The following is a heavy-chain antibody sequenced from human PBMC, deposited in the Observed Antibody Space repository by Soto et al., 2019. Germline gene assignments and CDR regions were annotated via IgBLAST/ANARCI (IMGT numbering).Heavy chain of an antibody. CDR2: ISWNSGSI. CDR3: AKDMGSGEFRYCSGGSCYYPAFPFDY. CDR1: GFTFDDYA. Sequence: GGSLRLSCAASGFTFDDYAMHWVRQAPGKGLEWVSGISWNSGSIGYADSVKGRFTISRDNAKNSLYLQMNSLRAEDTALYYCAKDMGSGEFRYCSGGSCYYPAFPFDYWGQGTLVTVSS. D-gene: IGHD2-15*01. V-gene: IGHV3-9*01. J-gene: IGHJ4*02.